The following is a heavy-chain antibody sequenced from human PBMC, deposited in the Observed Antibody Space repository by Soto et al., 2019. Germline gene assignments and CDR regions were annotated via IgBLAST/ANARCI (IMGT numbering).Heavy chain of an antibody. V-gene: IGHV3-23*01. D-gene: IGHD3-10*01. J-gene: IGHJ4*02. Sequence: GGSLRLSCAASGFTFSSYAMSWVRQAPGKGLEWVSAISGSGGSTYYADSVKGRFTISRDNSKNTLYLQMNSLRAEDTAVYYCANRADYYGSGSYYKLANYWGQGTLVTVSS. CDR2: ISGSGGST. CDR3: ANRADYYGSGSYYKLANY. CDR1: GFTFSSYA.